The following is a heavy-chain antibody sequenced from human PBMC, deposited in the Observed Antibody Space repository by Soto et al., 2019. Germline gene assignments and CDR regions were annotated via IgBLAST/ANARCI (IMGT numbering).Heavy chain of an antibody. J-gene: IGHJ4*02. CDR1: GFTFSSYG. Sequence: GGSLRLSCAASGFTFSSYGMHWVRQAPGKGLEWVAVIWYDGSNKYYADSVKGRFTISRDNSKNTLYLQMNSLRAEDTAVYYCARDKDNWNHTGYYFDYWGQGTLVTVSS. CDR2: IWYDGSNK. CDR3: ARDKDNWNHTGYYFDY. V-gene: IGHV3-33*01. D-gene: IGHD1-20*01.